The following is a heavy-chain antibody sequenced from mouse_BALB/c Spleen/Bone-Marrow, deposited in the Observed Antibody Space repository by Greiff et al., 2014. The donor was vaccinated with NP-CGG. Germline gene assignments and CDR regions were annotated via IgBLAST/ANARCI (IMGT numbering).Heavy chain of an antibody. D-gene: IGHD3-1*01. CDR1: GYTFTDYV. Sequence: QVQLKQSGAELARPGASVKVSCKASGYTFTDYVVHWVKQRPGQGLEWIGYINPCSGYTNYNQIFKDKATLTADKSSSTAYMQPSDLTSEGSTVYYCARKGMLRATSYAMAYWGQGNPVTISS. V-gene: IGHV1-4*01. CDR2: INPCSGYT. CDR3: ARKGMLRATSYAMAY. J-gene: IGHJ4*01.